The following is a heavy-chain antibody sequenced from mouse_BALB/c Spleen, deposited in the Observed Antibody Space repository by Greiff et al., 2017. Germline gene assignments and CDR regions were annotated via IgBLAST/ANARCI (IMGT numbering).Heavy chain of an antibody. CDR1: GFSLTSYG. D-gene: IGHD2-14*01. CDR2: IWAGGST. CDR3: ARDLRYDGWYFDV. Sequence: VQRVESGPGLVAPSQSLSITCTVSGFSLTSYGVHWVRQPPGKGLEWLGVIWAGGSTNYNSALMSRLSISKDNSKSQVFLKMNSLQTDDTAMYYCARDLRYDGWYFDVWGAGTTVTVSS. V-gene: IGHV2-9*02. J-gene: IGHJ1*01.